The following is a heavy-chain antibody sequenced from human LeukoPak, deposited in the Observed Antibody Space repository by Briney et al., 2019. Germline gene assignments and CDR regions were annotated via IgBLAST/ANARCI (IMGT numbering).Heavy chain of an antibody. J-gene: IGHJ6*02. CDR3: ARGGGLDA. Sequence: TGGSLRLSCAASGFTFSSYWMNWARQAPGKGLAWVASINHNGNVNYYVDSVKGRFTISRDNAKNSLYLQMSNLRAEDTAVYFCARGGGLDAWGQGATVTVSS. CDR1: GFTFSSYW. D-gene: IGHD3-16*01. CDR2: INHNGNVN. V-gene: IGHV3-7*03.